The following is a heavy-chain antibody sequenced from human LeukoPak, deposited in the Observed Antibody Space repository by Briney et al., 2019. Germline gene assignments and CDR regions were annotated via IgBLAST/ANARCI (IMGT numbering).Heavy chain of an antibody. Sequence: GGSLRLSCAASGFTFSSYSMNWVRQAPGKGLEWVSSISSSSSYIYYADSVKGRFTISRDNANNSLYLQMNSLRAEDSAVYYCARYPVGNYDSGFDYWGQGSLVTVSS. CDR3: ARYPVGNYDSGFDY. J-gene: IGHJ4*02. D-gene: IGHD5-12*01. CDR1: GFTFSSYS. V-gene: IGHV3-21*01. CDR2: ISSSSSYI.